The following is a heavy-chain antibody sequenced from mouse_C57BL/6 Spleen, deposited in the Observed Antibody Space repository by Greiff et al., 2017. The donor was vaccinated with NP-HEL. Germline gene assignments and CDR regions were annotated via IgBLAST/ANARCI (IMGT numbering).Heavy chain of an antibody. CDR2: IDPSDSYT. D-gene: IGHD1-1*01. J-gene: IGHJ3*01. Sequence: QVQLQQSGAELVRPGTSVKLSCKASGYTFTSYWMHWVKQRPGQGLEWIGVIDPSDSYTNYNQKFKGKATLTVDTSSSTAYMQLSSLTSEDSAVYYCATYYYGSSFAWFADWGQGTLVTVSA. CDR3: ATYYYGSSFAWFAD. CDR1: GYTFTSYW. V-gene: IGHV1-59*01.